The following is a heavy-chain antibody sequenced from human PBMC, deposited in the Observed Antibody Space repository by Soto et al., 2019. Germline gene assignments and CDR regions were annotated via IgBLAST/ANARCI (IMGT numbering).Heavy chain of an antibody. D-gene: IGHD3-22*01. CDR1: GFTFSSYI. J-gene: IGHJ4*02. CDR2: ISSSSSYI. CDR3: ARATPDSSGYLMAY. Sequence: GSLRLSCAASGFTFSSYIMNWVRQAPGKGLEWVSSISSSSSYIYYADSVKGRFTISRDNAKNSLYLQMNSLRAEDTAVYYCARATPDSSGYLMAYWVQGTLVTVS. V-gene: IGHV3-21*01.